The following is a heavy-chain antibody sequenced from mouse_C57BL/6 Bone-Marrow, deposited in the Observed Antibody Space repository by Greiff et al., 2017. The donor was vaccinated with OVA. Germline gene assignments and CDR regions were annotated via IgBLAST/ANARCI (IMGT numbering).Heavy chain of an antibody. CDR1: GFTFSNYW. J-gene: IGHJ3*01. CDR3: TDGYYWFAY. V-gene: IGHV6-3*01. Sequence: EVQLVESGGGLVQPGGSMKLSCVASGFTFSNYWMNWVRQSPEKGLEWVAQIRLKSDNYATHYAESAKGRFTISRDDSKSSVYLQMNNLRAEDTGIYYCTDGYYWFAYWGQGTLVTVSA. D-gene: IGHD2-3*01. CDR2: IRLKSDNYAT.